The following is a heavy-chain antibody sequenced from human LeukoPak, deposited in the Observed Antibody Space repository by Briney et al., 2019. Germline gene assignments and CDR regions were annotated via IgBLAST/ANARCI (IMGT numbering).Heavy chain of an antibody. CDR2: ISSSSSTI. CDR3: ARMKLIIDY. D-gene: IGHD1-26*01. CDR1: GFTFSSYS. J-gene: IGHJ4*02. V-gene: IGHV3-48*01. Sequence: GGSLRLSCAASGFTFSSYSMNWVRQAPGKGLEWVSYISSSSSTIYYADSVKGRFTISRDNAKNSLYLQMNSLRAEDTAVYYCARMKLIIDYWGQGTLVTVSS.